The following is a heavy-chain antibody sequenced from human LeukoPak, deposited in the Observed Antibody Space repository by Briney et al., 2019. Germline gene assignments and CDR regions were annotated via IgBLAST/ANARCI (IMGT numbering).Heavy chain of an antibody. D-gene: IGHD1-26*01. J-gene: IGHJ5*02. Sequence: PGGSLRLSCVASGFTFRSYAMHWVRQVPGKGLEWVAVISYDGSNKYYADSVKGRFTISRDNSKNTLYLQMNSLRAEDTAVYYCARIVGAIAQNWFDPWGQGTLVTVSS. CDR2: ISYDGSNK. CDR1: GFTFRSYA. CDR3: ARIVGAIAQNWFDP. V-gene: IGHV3-30*04.